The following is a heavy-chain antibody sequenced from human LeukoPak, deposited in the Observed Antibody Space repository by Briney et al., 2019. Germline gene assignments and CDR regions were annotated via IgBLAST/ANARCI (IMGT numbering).Heavy chain of an antibody. D-gene: IGHD5-24*01. CDR1: GYSFTSYW. Sequence: GEPLKIFCKGSGYSFTSYWIGWVRQMPGTGVEWMGIIYTGDSDTRYSPSFQGQVTISADKSISTAYLQWSSLKASDTAMYYCARHEDGYNIDYWGQGTLVTVSS. V-gene: IGHV5-51*01. J-gene: IGHJ4*02. CDR3: ARHEDGYNIDY. CDR2: IYTGDSDT.